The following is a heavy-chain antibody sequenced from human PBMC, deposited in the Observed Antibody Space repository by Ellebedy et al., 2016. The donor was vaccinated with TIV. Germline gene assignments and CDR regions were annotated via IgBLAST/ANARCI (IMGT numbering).Heavy chain of an antibody. V-gene: IGHV3-21*01. J-gene: IGHJ4*02. D-gene: IGHD3-10*01. CDR3: ARLGTHYYALGSLEY. Sequence: GESLKISCAASGFTFSSYTMYWVRQAPGKGLEWVSSISYSSGHIYYADSVKGRFTISRDNAKNLVYLQMNSVRAEDTAVYFCARLGTHYYALGSLEYWGQGTLVTVSS. CDR1: GFTFSSYT. CDR2: ISYSSGHI.